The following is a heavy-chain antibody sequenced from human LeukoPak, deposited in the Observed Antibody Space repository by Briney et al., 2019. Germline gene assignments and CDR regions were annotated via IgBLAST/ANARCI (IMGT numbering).Heavy chain of an antibody. D-gene: IGHD2-15*01. J-gene: IGHJ6*03. CDR3: ASFYCSGGSCYQYYYYYYMDV. Sequence: SETLSFTCTVSGGSLSGQYWTWIRQPPGKGLEWIGYIYNSENTKYNPSLESRVTISVDTSKNQFSLKLSSVTAADTAVYYCASFYCSGGSCYQYYYYYYMDVWGKGTTVTISS. CDR2: IYNSENT. CDR1: GGSLSGQY. V-gene: IGHV4-4*08.